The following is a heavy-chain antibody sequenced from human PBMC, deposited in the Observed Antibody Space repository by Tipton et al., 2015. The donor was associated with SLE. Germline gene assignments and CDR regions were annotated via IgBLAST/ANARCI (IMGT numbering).Heavy chain of an antibody. CDR3: ARHRGYFTVSDYIDY. Sequence: LRLSCTVFGGSISTGVYYWSWIRQPAGKGLEWIGRIFTSGSTNYNPSLKSRVTISVDTSKNQFSLKLASVTAADTAVFYCARHRGYFTVSDYIDYWGQGTLVTVSS. J-gene: IGHJ4*02. CDR2: IFTSGST. V-gene: IGHV4-61*02. CDR1: GGSISTGVYY. D-gene: IGHD2-8*01.